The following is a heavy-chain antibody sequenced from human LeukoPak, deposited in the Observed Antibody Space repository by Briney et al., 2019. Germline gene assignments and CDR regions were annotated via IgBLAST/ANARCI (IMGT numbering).Heavy chain of an antibody. J-gene: IGHJ3*02. CDR3: ARDLGYCGGDCWFDTFDI. Sequence: GASVKVSCKASGYSFINYGLSWVRQAPGQGLEWMGWTSDHSGDTNYGQKFQGRVTMTTDTSTSTAYMELRSLRSDDTAVYYCARDLGYCGGDCWFDTFDIWGQGTMVTVSS. CDR2: TSDHSGDT. V-gene: IGHV1-18*01. D-gene: IGHD2-21*02. CDR1: GYSFINYG.